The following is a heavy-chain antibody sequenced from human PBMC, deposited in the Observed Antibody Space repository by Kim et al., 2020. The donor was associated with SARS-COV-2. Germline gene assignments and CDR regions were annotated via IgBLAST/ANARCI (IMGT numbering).Heavy chain of an antibody. CDR3: ARDPGIAAAHFDY. D-gene: IGHD6-13*01. V-gene: IGHV3-33*01. CDR1: GFTFSSYG. Sequence: GGSLRLSCAASGFTFSSYGMHWVRQAPGKGLEWVAVIWYDGSNKYYADSVKGRFTISRDNSKNTLYLQMNSLRAEDTAVYYCARDPGIAAAHFDYWGQGTLVTVSS. CDR2: IWYDGSNK. J-gene: IGHJ4*02.